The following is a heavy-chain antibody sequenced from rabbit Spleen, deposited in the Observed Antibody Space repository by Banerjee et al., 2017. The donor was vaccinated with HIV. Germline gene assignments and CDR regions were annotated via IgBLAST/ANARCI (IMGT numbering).Heavy chain of an antibody. V-gene: IGHV1S40*01. D-gene: IGHD4-1*01. CDR3: ARDSNDWCFDV. J-gene: IGHJ3*01. CDR2: MDTGSSGFT. CDR1: GVSFSSNNY. Sequence: QSLEESGGDLVKPGASLTLTCTASGVSFSSNNYMCWVRQAPGKGLEWIACMDTGSSGFTYFASWAKGRFTISKTSTTVTLQMTSLTAADTATYFCARDSNDWCFDVWGQGTLVTVS.